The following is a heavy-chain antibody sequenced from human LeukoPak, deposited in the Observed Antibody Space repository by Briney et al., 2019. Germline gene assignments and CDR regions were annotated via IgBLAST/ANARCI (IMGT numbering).Heavy chain of an antibody. CDR2: INHSGST. CDR3: ARQHGEIFFDY. CDR1: GGSFSGYY. J-gene: IGHJ4*02. Sequence: SSETLSLTCAVYGGSFSGYYWSWIRQPPGKGLEWIGEINHSGSTNYNPSLKSRVTISVDTSKNQFSLKLSSVTAADTAVYYCARQHGEIFFDYWGQGTLVTVSS. D-gene: IGHD3-10*01. V-gene: IGHV4-34*01.